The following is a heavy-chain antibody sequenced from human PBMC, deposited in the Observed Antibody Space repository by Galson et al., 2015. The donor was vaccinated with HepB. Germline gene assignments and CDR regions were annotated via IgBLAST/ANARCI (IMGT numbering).Heavy chain of an antibody. CDR3: ARESFVSGSLKWFDP. CDR2: IYHSGST. V-gene: IGHV4-4*02. J-gene: IGHJ5*02. D-gene: IGHD3-10*01. Sequence: SETLSLTCAVSGGSISSSNWWSWVRQPPGKGLEWIGEIYHSGSTNYNPSLKSRVTISVDKSKNQFSLKLSSVTAADTAVYYCARESFVSGSLKWFDPWGQGTLVTVSS. CDR1: GGSISSSNW.